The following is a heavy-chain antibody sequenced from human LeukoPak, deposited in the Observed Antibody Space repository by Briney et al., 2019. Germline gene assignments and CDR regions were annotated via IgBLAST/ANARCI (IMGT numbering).Heavy chain of an antibody. V-gene: IGHV3-48*01. CDR2: ISSGSSTI. CDR1: GFAFIGYS. Sequence: GGSLRLSCAASGFAFIGYSMNWVRQAPGKGLEWLSYISSGSSTIYYADSVKGRFTISRDNAKNSLYLQMNSLRAEDTAVYYCARSRTVNYFDYWGQGTLVTVSS. D-gene: IGHD2-8*02. J-gene: IGHJ4*02. CDR3: ARSRTVNYFDY.